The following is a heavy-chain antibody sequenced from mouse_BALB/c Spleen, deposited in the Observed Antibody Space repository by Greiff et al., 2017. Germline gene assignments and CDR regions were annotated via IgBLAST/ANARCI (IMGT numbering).Heavy chain of an antibody. CDR3: ARCSWDGEGLAY. Sequence: DVMLVESGPDLVKPSQSLSLTCTVTGYSITSGYSWHWIRQFPGNTLEWMGYIHYSGSTNYNPSLKSRISITRDTSKNQFFLQLNSVTTEDTATYYCARCSWDGEGLAYWGQGTLVTVSA. D-gene: IGHD4-1*01. CDR1: GYSITSGYS. J-gene: IGHJ3*01. V-gene: IGHV3-1*02. CDR2: IHYSGST.